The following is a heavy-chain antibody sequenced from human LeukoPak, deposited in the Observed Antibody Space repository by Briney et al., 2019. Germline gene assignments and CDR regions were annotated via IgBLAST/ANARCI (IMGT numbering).Heavy chain of an antibody. J-gene: IGHJ4*02. CDR3: ARQNGMATKGFDY. D-gene: IGHD5-12*01. CDR1: GGSISSGGYY. Sequence: SSETLSLTCTVSGGSISSGGYYWRWIRQHPGKGLEWIGYIYYSGSTYYNPSLKSRVTISVDTSKNQFSLKLSSVTAADTAVYYCARQNGMATKGFDYWGQGTLVAVSS. V-gene: IGHV4-31*03. CDR2: IYYSGST.